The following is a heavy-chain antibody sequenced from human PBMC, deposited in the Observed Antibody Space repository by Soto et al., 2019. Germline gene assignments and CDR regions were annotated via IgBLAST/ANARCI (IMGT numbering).Heavy chain of an antibody. CDR3: ARAGYSSSWDSYFDF. CDR2: INVGNAKT. V-gene: IGHV1-3*01. J-gene: IGHJ4*02. CDR1: GYTFTSYA. D-gene: IGHD6-19*01. Sequence: ASVKVSCKTSGYTFTSYAIHWVRQAPGQRPEWMGWINVGNAKTRYSQKFQDRVTITRGTSASTAYMELGSLKFEDTAVYYCARAGYSSSWDSYFDFWGQGTLVTVSS.